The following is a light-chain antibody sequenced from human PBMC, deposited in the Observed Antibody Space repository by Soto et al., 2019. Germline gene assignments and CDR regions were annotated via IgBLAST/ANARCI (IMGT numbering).Light chain of an antibody. J-gene: IGKJ4*01. CDR3: QQYGSSPLT. V-gene: IGKV3-20*01. Sequence: EIVLTQSPGTLSLSPGERATLSCRASQSVSSSYLAWYQQKPGQAPRLLIYGASSRATGIPDRFSGSGSGTDXXLTXXRLEPEDFAVYYCQQYGSSPLTFGGGTKVEIK. CDR1: QSVSSSY. CDR2: GAS.